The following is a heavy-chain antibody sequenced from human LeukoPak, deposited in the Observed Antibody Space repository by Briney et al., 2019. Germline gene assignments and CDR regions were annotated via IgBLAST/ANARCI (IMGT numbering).Heavy chain of an antibody. D-gene: IGHD4-17*01. CDR1: GFTFSRFW. V-gene: IGHV3-7*05. Sequence: PGGSLRLSCAASGFTFSRFWMSWVRQAPGKGLEWVANIGQDGSQKEYVDTMKGRFTISRDNAKNSLYQEMNSLRGEDTAVYYCERRGTVREDYFDYWGQGTLVTVSS. J-gene: IGHJ4*02. CDR2: IGQDGSQK. CDR3: ERRGTVREDYFDY.